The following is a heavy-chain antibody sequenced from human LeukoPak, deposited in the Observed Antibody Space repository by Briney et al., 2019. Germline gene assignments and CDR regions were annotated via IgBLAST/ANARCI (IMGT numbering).Heavy chain of an antibody. D-gene: IGHD4-17*01. CDR1: GGSISSYY. V-gene: IGHV4-59*08. J-gene: IGHJ4*02. CDR3: ARRNGYGDIVYFDY. CDR2: IYYSGST. Sequence: SETLSLTCTVSGGSISSYYWSWIRQPPGKGLEWIGYIYYSGSTNYNPSLKSRVTISVDTSKNQFSLKLSSVTAADTAVYYCARRNGYGDIVYFDYWGQGTLVTVSS.